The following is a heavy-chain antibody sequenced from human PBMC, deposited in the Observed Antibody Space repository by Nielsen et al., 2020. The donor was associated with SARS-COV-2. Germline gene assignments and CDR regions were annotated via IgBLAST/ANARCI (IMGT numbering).Heavy chain of an antibody. CDR1: GFTFSSYW. V-gene: IGHV3-7*01. Sequence: LKISCAASGFTFSSYWMSWVRQAPGKGLEWVANIKQDGSEKYYVDSVKGRFTISRDNAKNSLYLQMNSLRAEDTAVYYCARDLGAVATTYYYGMDVWGQGTTVTVSS. J-gene: IGHJ6*02. CDR2: IKQDGSEK. D-gene: IGHD3-16*01. CDR3: ARDLGAVATTYYYGMDV.